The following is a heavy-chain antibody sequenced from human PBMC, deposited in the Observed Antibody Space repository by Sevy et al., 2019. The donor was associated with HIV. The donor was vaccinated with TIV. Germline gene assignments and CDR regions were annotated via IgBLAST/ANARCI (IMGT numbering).Heavy chain of an antibody. CDR1: GFTFSDYY. V-gene: IGHV3-11*01. CDR3: ARQNTMIEEPGWFDP. D-gene: IGHD3-22*01. Sequence: GGSLRLSCAASGFTFSDYYMSWIRQAPGKGLEWVSYISRSGSTINYADSVKGRFTISRDNAKKSLHLRINSLRAEDSAVYYCARQNTMIEEPGWFDPWAQRTLVTASS. J-gene: IGHJ5*02. CDR2: ISRSGSTI.